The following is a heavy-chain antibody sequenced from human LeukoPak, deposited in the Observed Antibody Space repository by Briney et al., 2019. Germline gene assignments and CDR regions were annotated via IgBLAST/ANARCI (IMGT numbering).Heavy chain of an antibody. Sequence: PGGSLRLSCAASGFTFSSYAMHWVRQAPGKGLEYVSAISSNGGSTYYANSVKGRFTISRDNSKNTLYLQMGSLRAEDMAVYYCAVGATHGVGGYYFDYWGQGTLVTVSS. J-gene: IGHJ4*02. V-gene: IGHV3-64*01. CDR2: ISSNGGST. CDR1: GFTFSSYA. CDR3: AVGATHGVGGYYFDY. D-gene: IGHD1-26*01.